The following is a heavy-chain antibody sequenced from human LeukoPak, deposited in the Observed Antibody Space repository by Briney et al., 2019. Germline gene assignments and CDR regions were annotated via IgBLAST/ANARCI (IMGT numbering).Heavy chain of an antibody. J-gene: IGHJ4*02. CDR2: ISSSSSYI. D-gene: IGHD3-10*01. CDR1: GFTFSSYS. V-gene: IGHV3-21*01. Sequence: GGSLRLSCAASGFTFSSYSMNWVRQAPGKGLEWVSSISSSSSYIYYADSVKGRFTISRDNAKNSLYLQMNSLRAEDTAVYYCAKELPEGFGELLPLLDYWGQGTLVTVSS. CDR3: AKELPEGFGELLPLLDY.